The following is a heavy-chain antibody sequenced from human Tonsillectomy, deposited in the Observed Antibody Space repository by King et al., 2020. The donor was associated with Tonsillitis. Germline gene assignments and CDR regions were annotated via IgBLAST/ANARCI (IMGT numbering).Heavy chain of an antibody. CDR2: VWYDGSAK. V-gene: IGHV3-33*08. CDR3: ARDSGNGMDV. CDR1: GFSFTSYG. D-gene: IGHD1-26*01. J-gene: IGHJ6*04. Sequence: VQLVESGGGVVQPGRSLRLSCAASGFSFTSYGIHWVRQAPGKGLEWVAVVWYDGSAKYYADSVKGRFSISRDNSRKTVYFQVNSLRAEDTAVYYCARDSGNGMDVWGKGTTVTVSS.